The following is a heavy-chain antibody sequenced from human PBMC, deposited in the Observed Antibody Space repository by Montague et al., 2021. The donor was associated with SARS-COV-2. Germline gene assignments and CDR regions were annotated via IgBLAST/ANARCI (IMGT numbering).Heavy chain of an antibody. CDR1: SGSFSDFY. Sequence: SETLSLTCAVYSGSFSDFYWTWIRQSPGKGLEWIGEINHTGSATYNPSLKGRVSFSMDTSKNHFSLSLNSVTAADTAVYFCARQLPSYCSTNKCYPYYFDVWGQGALVTVSS. V-gene: IGHV4-34*01. D-gene: IGHD2-2*01. CDR2: INHTGSA. J-gene: IGHJ4*02. CDR3: ARQLPSYCSTNKCYPYYFDV.